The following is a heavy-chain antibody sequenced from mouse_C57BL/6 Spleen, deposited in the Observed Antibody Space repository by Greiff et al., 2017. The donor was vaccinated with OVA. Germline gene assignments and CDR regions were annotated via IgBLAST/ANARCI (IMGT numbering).Heavy chain of an antibody. CDR3: ARYYDGYYWYFDV. CDR1: GYTFTDHT. CDR2: IYPRDGST. J-gene: IGHJ1*03. Sequence: VQLQQSDAELVKPGASVKISCKVSGYTFTDHTIHWMKRRPEQGLEWIGYIYPRDGSTKYNEKFKGKATLTADKSSSTAYMQLNSLTSEDSAVYFCARYYDGYYWYFDVWGTGTTVTVSS. D-gene: IGHD2-3*01. V-gene: IGHV1-78*01.